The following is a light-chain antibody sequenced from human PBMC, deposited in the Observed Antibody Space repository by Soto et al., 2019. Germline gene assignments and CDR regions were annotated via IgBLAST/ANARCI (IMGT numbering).Light chain of an antibody. Sequence: SVLTQPPSVSAAPGQKVTTSCNGSSSNIGGNSVSWYQQLPGTAPKLLIYDDNKRPSGIPDRFSGSKSGTSATLGITGFQTGDEADYYCGSWDSSLSAYVFGTGTKVTVL. V-gene: IGLV1-51*01. CDR3: GSWDSSLSAYV. CDR2: DDN. CDR1: SSNIGGNS. J-gene: IGLJ1*01.